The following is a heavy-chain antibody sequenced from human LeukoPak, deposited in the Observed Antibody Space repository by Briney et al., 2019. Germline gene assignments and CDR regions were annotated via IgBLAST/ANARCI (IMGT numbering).Heavy chain of an antibody. Sequence: PSENLSLTCNVSGDSISSYYWSWIRQPAGKGLEWIGRLYTSGSTNHNPSLKSRITMSVDTSKNQFSLKLSSVTAADSAVYYCARDRSGSSGYYSSFDYWGQGILVTVSS. CDR2: LYTSGST. D-gene: IGHD3-22*01. V-gene: IGHV4-4*07. J-gene: IGHJ4*02. CDR1: GDSISSYY. CDR3: ARDRSGSSGYYSSFDY.